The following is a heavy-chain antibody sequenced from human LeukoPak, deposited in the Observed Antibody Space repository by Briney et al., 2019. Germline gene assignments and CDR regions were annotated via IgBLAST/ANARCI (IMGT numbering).Heavy chain of an antibody. CDR1: GFTFSSYW. CDR3: ARAPYGDYVFGYYFDY. V-gene: IGHV3-7*01. Sequence: GGSLRLSCAASGFTFSSYWMSWVRQAPGKGLEWVANIKQDGSEKYYVDSVKGRFTISRDNAKNSLYLQMNSLRAEDTTVYYCARAPYGDYVFGYYFDYWGQGTLVTVSS. J-gene: IGHJ4*02. CDR2: IKQDGSEK. D-gene: IGHD4-17*01.